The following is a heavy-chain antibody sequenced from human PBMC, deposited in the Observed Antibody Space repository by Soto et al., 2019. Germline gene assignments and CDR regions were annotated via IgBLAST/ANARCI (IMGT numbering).Heavy chain of an antibody. CDR3: ATVPPGRNGYNKFDC. D-gene: IGHD5-12*01. V-gene: IGHV5-51*01. J-gene: IGHJ4*02. Sequence: ESLKISCEGSGYTFSDYWIGWVRQMPGKGLEWMGIIYPGDSDTRYSPSFQGQVTISADKSINTAYLQWSSLKASDTAIYYCATVPPGRNGYNKFDCWGQGKMVTV. CDR2: IYPGDSDT. CDR1: GYTFSDYW.